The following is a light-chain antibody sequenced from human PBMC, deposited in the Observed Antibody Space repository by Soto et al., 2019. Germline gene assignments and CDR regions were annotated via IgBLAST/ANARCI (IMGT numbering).Light chain of an antibody. V-gene: IGLV2-23*02. CDR2: EVT. CDR1: SSDVGSYNL. Sequence: QSALTQPASVSGSPGQSITISCTGTSSDVGSYNLVSWYQQHPGKAPKLMIYEVTKRPSGVSNRFSGSKSGNTASLTISGLQAEDEAEYYCCSYAGGSTWVFGGGTKVTVL. CDR3: CSYAGGSTWV. J-gene: IGLJ3*02.